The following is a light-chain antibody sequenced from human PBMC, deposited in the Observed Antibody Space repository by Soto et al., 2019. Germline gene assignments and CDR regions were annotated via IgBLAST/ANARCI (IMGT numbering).Light chain of an antibody. CDR1: QRIATW. CDR2: GAS. CDR3: QQSLTTPPT. V-gene: IGKV1-39*01. J-gene: IGKJ1*01. Sequence: EIQMTQTTSTLPASVGDRVTITCRASQRIATWLAWYQHQPGSAPKLLIYGASTLQSGVPSRFSGSGAGTDFTLTISSLHPEDFATYSCQQSLTTPPTFGQGTKVDI.